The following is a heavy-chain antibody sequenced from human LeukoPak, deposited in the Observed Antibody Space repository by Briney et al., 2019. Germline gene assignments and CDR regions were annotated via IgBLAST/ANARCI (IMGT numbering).Heavy chain of an antibody. D-gene: IGHD1-1*01. J-gene: IGHJ4*02. CDR2: IYPGDSDT. CDR3: ARRRHWTLDY. CDR1: GYSFTSYW. V-gene: IGHV5-51*01. Sequence: GESLKISCRGSGYSFTSYWIGCVRQMPGKGLEWMGIIYPGDSDTRYSASFQGQVTISADKSISTAYVQWSSLNASDTAMYYCARRRHWTLDYWGQGTLVTVSS.